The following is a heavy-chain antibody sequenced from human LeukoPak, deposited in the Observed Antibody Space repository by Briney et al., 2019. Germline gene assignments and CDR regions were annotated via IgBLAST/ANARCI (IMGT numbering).Heavy chain of an antibody. J-gene: IGHJ3*01. CDR2: INPNSGGT. CDR1: GYTFTGYY. V-gene: IGHV1-2*02. Sequence: VASVKVSCKASGYTFTGYYMHWVRQAPGQGLEWMGWINPNSGGTNYAQKFQDRVTMTRDASISTAYMELSRLKSDDTAVYYCARDTLITMPRGWKGFDVWGQGTMVTFSS. D-gene: IGHD3-10*01. CDR3: ARDTLITMPRGWKGFDV.